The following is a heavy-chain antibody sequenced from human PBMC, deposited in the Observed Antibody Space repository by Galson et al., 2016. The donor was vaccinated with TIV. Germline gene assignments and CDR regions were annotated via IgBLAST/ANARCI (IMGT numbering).Heavy chain of an antibody. CDR1: GGSISNGDYY. CDR3: ARCRGDYYYEIDV. Sequence: TLSLTCSVFGGSISNGDYYWTWIRQPPGKGLEWIGYVYYSGTTNYNPSLKRRVTLSVERSTNQFSLRLNSVTAADTAVYRCARCRGDYYYEIDVWGQGTTFTVSS. J-gene: IGHJ6*01. CDR2: VYYSGTT. V-gene: IGHV4-30-4*08. D-gene: IGHD3-10*01.